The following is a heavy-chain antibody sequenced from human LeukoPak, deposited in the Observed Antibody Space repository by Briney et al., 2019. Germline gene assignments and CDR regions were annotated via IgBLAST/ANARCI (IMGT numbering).Heavy chain of an antibody. CDR3: ARWVHYGYEPRLDY. CDR2: INHSGST. CDR1: GGSFSGYY. D-gene: IGHD5-18*01. V-gene: IGHV4-34*01. Sequence: SETLSLTCAVYGGSFSGYYWSWIRQPPGKGLEWIGEINHSGSTNYNPSLKSRVTILVDTSKNQFSLKLSSVTAADTAVYYCARWVHYGYEPRLDYRGQGTLVTVSS. J-gene: IGHJ4*02.